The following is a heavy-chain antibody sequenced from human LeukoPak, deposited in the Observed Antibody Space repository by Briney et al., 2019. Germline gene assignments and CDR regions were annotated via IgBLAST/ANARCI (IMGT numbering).Heavy chain of an antibody. V-gene: IGHV3-21*01. J-gene: IGHJ4*02. Sequence: GGSLRLSCAASGFSFITYNMNWVRQAPGKGLEWVSSISSTSSYIYYADSVKGRFTISRDNAKNSLYLQMNSLRAEDTAVYYCAREAYDYVWGSYRSFAFDYWGQGTLVTVSS. CDR3: AREAYDYVWGSYRSFAFDY. CDR1: GFSFITYN. D-gene: IGHD3-16*02. CDR2: ISSTSSYI.